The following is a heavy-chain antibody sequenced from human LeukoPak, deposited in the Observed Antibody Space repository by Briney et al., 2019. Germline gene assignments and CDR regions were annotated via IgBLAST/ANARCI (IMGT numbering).Heavy chain of an antibody. CDR1: GFTFSSYA. V-gene: IGHV3-23*01. Sequence: AGGSLRLSCAASGFTFSSYAMSWVRQAPGKGLEWVSGIVGSGVTTYYADSVKGRFTISRDNSKNTLYLQMNSLRAEDTAVYCCAKAGDTYYDFWSGYYPHYYYYYMDVWGKGTTVTVSS. CDR2: IVGSGVTT. J-gene: IGHJ6*03. D-gene: IGHD3-3*01. CDR3: AKAGDTYYDFWSGYYPHYYYYYMDV.